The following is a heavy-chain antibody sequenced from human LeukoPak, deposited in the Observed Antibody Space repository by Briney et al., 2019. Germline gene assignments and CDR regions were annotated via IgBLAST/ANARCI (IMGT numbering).Heavy chain of an antibody. Sequence: SETLSLTCAVSGGSISSNFWWSWVRQPPGKGLEWIGEIYHSGSTNSNPSLKSRVTISVDKSRNQFSLKLSSVTAADTAVYYCASKVNCSGGTCPTGAFDMWGQGTMVTVSS. CDR1: GGSISSNFW. CDR3: ASKVNCSGGTCPTGAFDM. D-gene: IGHD2-15*01. CDR2: IYHSGST. J-gene: IGHJ3*02. V-gene: IGHV4-4*02.